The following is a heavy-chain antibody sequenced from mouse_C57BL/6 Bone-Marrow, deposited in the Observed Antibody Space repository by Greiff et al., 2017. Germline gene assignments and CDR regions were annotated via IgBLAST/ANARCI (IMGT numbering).Heavy chain of an antibody. J-gene: IGHJ4*01. CDR1: GYTFTSYW. D-gene: IGHD1-1*01. V-gene: IGHV1-53*01. CDR3: ARGYYYGSSYEYDAMDY. CDR2: INPSNGGT. Sequence: VHLVESGTELVKPGASVKLSCKASGYTFTSYWMHWVKQRPGQGLEWIGNINPSNGGTNYNEKFKSKATLTVDKSSSTAYMQLSSLTSEDSAVYYCARGYYYGSSYEYDAMDYWGQGTSVTVSS.